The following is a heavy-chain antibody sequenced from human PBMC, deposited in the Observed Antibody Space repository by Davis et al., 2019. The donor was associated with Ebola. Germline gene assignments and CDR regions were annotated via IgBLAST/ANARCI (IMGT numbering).Heavy chain of an antibody. D-gene: IGHD5-18*01. Sequence: PSETLSLTCAVSGGSISSSNWWSWVRQPPGKGLEWVSLIYSGGGTYYADSVKGRFTISRDNSKNTLYLQMNSLRAEDTAVYYCARGVGYSYGYFDYWGQGTLVTVSS. CDR2: IYSGGGT. CDR1: GGSISSSNW. V-gene: IGHV3-66*01. J-gene: IGHJ4*02. CDR3: ARGVGYSYGYFDY.